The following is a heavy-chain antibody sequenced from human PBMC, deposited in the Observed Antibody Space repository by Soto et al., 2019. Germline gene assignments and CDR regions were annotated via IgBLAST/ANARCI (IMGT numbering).Heavy chain of an antibody. V-gene: IGHV1-3*01. J-gene: IGHJ4*02. Sequence: QVLLVQSGAEVERPGASVKVSCKASGYIFTNYPIHWVRQAPGQRLEWMGWINPVNGDTGHSQKLQGRLLITRDTSATTAYMELSSLTSEVTAVYYCAKKDYFTSGNYHFASWGQGTLVTVSS. CDR2: INPVNGDT. CDR3: AKKDYFTSGNYHFAS. D-gene: IGHD3-10*01. CDR1: GYIFTNYP.